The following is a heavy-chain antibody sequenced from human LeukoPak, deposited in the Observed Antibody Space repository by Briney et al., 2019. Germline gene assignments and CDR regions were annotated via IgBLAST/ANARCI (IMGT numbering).Heavy chain of an antibody. V-gene: IGHV3-74*01. Sequence: QPGGSLRLSCAASGFTFRSYWMHWVRHAPGKGLVWVSGINSDGSTKSYADSVKGRFTISRDNAKNTLYLQMNSLRAEDTAVYYCARAYDILTGYYHFDYWGQGTLVTVSS. D-gene: IGHD3-9*01. J-gene: IGHJ4*02. CDR1: GFTFRSYW. CDR2: INSDGSTK. CDR3: ARAYDILTGYYHFDY.